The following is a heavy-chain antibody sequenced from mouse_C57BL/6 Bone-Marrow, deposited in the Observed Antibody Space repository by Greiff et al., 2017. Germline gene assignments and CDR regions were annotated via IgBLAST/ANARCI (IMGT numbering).Heavy chain of an antibody. Sequence: VKLMESGGGLVKPGGSLKLSCAASGFTFSDYGMHWVRQAPEKGLEWVAYISSGSSTIYYADTVKGRFTISRDNAKNTLFLQMTSLRSEDTAMYYCAINWDVCFAYWGQGTLVTVSA. J-gene: IGHJ3*01. CDR3: AINWDVCFAY. CDR2: ISSGSSTI. CDR1: GFTFSDYG. V-gene: IGHV5-17*01. D-gene: IGHD4-1*01.